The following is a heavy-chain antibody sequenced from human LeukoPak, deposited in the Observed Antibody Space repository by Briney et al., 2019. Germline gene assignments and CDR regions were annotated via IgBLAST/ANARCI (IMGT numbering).Heavy chain of an antibody. J-gene: IGHJ4*02. Sequence: ASVKVSCKASGYTFTGYYMHWVRQAPGQGLEWMGWINPNSGGTSYAQKLQGRIIMTRDTSTVYMELSSLRSEDTAVYYCAREGVAGTGLDYWGQGTLVTVSS. D-gene: IGHD6-13*01. CDR3: AREGVAGTGLDY. CDR2: INPNSGGT. CDR1: GYTFTGYY. V-gene: IGHV1-2*02.